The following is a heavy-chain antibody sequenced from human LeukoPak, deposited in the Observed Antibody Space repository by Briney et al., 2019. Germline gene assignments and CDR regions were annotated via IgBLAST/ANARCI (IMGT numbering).Heavy chain of an antibody. D-gene: IGHD2-2*01. V-gene: IGHV3-30*04. CDR2: ISYDGSNK. CDR1: GFTFSSYA. Sequence: PGGTLRLSCAASGFTFSSYAMHWVRQAPGKGLEWVAVISYDGSNKYYADSVKGRFTISRDNSKNTLYLQMNSLRAEDTAVYYCARFVVVPAATFDYWGQGTLVTVSS. J-gene: IGHJ4*02. CDR3: ARFVVVPAATFDY.